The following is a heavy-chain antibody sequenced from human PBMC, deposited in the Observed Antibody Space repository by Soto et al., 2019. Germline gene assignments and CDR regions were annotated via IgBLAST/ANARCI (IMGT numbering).Heavy chain of an antibody. Sequence: QLQLQESGPGLVKPSETLSLTCTVSGGSISSSSYYWGWIRQPPGKGLEWIGSIYYSGSTYYNPSLKSRVTISVDTSKNQFSLKLSSVTAADTAVYYCARPGSSGWTLGGGMDVWGQGTTVTVSS. D-gene: IGHD6-19*01. CDR3: ARPGSSGWTLGGGMDV. CDR2: IYYSGST. V-gene: IGHV4-39*01. J-gene: IGHJ6*02. CDR1: GGSISSSSYY.